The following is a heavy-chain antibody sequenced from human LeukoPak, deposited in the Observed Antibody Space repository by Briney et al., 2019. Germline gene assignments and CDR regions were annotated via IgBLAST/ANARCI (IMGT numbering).Heavy chain of an antibody. D-gene: IGHD5-18*01. CDR3: ARAIFESGYSYNDPYSFDQ. Sequence: GASVKVSCKVSGYRFTSFDINWVRQATGQGLEWMGWMNPNSGNTGYAQKFQGRVTLTRNTSIGTAYMELSSLRSEDTAVYYCARAIFESGYSYNDPYSFDQWGQGTLVTVSS. V-gene: IGHV1-8*01. J-gene: IGHJ4*02. CDR1: GYRFTSFD. CDR2: MNPNSGNT.